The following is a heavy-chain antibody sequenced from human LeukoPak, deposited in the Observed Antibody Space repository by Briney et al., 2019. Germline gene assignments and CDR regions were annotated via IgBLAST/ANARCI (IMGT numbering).Heavy chain of an antibody. V-gene: IGHV4-30-4*01. CDR2: IYYSGST. J-gene: IGHJ5*02. D-gene: IGHD3-3*01. Sequence: SETLSLTCTVSGGSISSGDYYWSWIRQPPGKGLEWIGYIYYSGSTYYNPSLKSRVTISVDTSKNQFSLKLSSVTAADTAVYYCTRGRSDFWSGYFNWFDPWGQGTLVTVSS. CDR3: TRGRSDFWSGYFNWFDP. CDR1: GGSISSGDYY.